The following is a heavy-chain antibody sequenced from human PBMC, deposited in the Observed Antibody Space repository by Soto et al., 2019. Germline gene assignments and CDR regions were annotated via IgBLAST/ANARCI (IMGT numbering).Heavy chain of an antibody. V-gene: IGHV1-8*01. CDR2: MNPNSGNT. CDR3: ARGPTYYDFWSGFYYYYYMDV. J-gene: IGHJ6*03. CDR1: GYTFTSYD. D-gene: IGHD3-3*01. Sequence: ASVKVSCKASGYTFTSYDINWVRQATGQGLEWMGWMNPNSGNTGYAQKFQGRVTMTGNTSISTAYMELSSLRFEDTAVYYCARGPTYYDFWSGFYYYYYMDVWGKGTTVTVSS.